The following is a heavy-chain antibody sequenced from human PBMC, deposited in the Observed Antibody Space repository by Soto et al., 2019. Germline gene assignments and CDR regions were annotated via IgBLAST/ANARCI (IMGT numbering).Heavy chain of an antibody. CDR2: FDPEDGET. Sequence: ASVKVSCKVSGYTLTELSMHWVRQAPGKGLEWMGGFDPEDGETIYAQKFQGRVTMTENTSISTAYMELSSLRSEDTAVYYCARGGISGDWFDPWGQGTLVTVSS. J-gene: IGHJ5*02. CDR1: GYTLTELS. V-gene: IGHV1-24*01. CDR3: ARGGISGDWFDP. D-gene: IGHD6-13*01.